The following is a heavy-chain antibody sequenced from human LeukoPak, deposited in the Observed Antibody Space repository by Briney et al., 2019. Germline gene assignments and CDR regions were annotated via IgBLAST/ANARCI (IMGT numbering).Heavy chain of an antibody. J-gene: IGHJ6*02. Sequence: ASVKVSCKASGYTFTNYDINWVRQATGQGLEWMGWMNPNSGNSGYAQKFQGRVTMTRNTSISTAYMELSSLRSEDTAVYYCARGDFVVVPAAPYGMDVWGQGTTVTVSS. D-gene: IGHD2-2*01. CDR2: MNPNSGNS. CDR1: GYTFTNYD. CDR3: ARGDFVVVPAAPYGMDV. V-gene: IGHV1-8*02.